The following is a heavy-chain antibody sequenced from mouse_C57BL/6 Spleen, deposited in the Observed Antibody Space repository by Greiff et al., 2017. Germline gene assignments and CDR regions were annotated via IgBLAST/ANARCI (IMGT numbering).Heavy chain of an antibody. Sequence: VQLQQSGAELARPGASVKLSCKASGYTFTSYGISWVKQRTGQGLEWIGEIYPRSGNTYYNEKFKGKATLTADKSSSTAYMELHSLTSEDSAVYFCDRRDYYGSSYDYWGQGTTLTVSS. CDR1: GYTFTSYG. J-gene: IGHJ2*01. CDR2: IYPRSGNT. V-gene: IGHV1-81*01. D-gene: IGHD1-1*01. CDR3: DRRDYYGSSYDY.